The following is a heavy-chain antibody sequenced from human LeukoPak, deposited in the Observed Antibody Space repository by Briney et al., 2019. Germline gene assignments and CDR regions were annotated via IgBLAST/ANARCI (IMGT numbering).Heavy chain of an antibody. D-gene: IGHD5-12*01. CDR2: IRGKAYGGTP. CDR3: TRDRYGGYDYAY. J-gene: IGHJ4*02. V-gene: IGHV3-49*04. Sequence: PGGSLRLSCTGSGFTFADYAVSWVRQAPGRGLEWVGPIRGKAYGGTPEYAASVKDRFIISRDDSKSIGYLQMNSLKTEDAAVYYCTRDRYGGYDYAYWGQGTLVTVSS. CDR1: GFTFADYA.